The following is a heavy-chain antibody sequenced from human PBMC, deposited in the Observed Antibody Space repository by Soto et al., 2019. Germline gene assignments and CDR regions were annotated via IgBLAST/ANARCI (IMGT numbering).Heavy chain of an antibody. J-gene: IGHJ3*02. CDR3: ATWHLREHAYDI. D-gene: IGHD5-12*01. V-gene: IGHV3-53*01. CDR2: VYDLDGT. Sequence: DVQLVESGGGLIQPGGSLRLSCVASGLTVSDKKYVAWVRQAPGKGPEWVSGVYDLDGTYYADSVRGRFTTSIGNSRTTVLLQMSDLRPEDTALYFCATWHLREHAYDIWGRGTIVTVSS. CDR1: GLTVSDKKY.